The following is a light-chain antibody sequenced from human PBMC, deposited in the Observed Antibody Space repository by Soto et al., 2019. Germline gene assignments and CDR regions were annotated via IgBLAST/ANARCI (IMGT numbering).Light chain of an antibody. Sequence: EIVLTPSPAPLSLSPGERATLSCRASQSVSSYLAWYQQKPGQAPRLLIYDASNRATGIPARFSGSGSGTDFTFTISSLDLEDFAVYYCQQRRNWPVSFGEGTRLEIK. V-gene: IGKV3-11*01. CDR1: QSVSSY. CDR2: DAS. J-gene: IGKJ5*01. CDR3: QQRRNWPVS.